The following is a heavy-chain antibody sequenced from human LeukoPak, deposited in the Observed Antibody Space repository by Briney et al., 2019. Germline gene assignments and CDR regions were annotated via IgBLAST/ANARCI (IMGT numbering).Heavy chain of an antibody. CDR1: GFTFSSYA. Sequence: GGSLRLSCAASGFTFSSYAMSWVRQAPGKGLEWVSAISGSGGSTYYADSVKGRFTISRDNSKNTLYLQMNSLRAEDTAVYYCAKDVGGYTYGLGYYFDYWGQGTLVTVSS. CDR3: AKDVGGYTYGLGYYFDY. V-gene: IGHV3-23*01. CDR2: ISGSGGST. J-gene: IGHJ4*02. D-gene: IGHD5-18*01.